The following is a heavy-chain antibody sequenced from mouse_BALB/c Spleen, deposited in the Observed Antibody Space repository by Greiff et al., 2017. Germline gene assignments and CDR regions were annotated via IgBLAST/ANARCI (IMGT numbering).Heavy chain of an antibody. V-gene: IGHV1-66*01. CDR3: AREGTLVRPYYFDY. CDR2: IFPGSGNT. J-gene: IGHJ2*01. CDR1: GYSFTSYY. Sequence: QVQLKQSGPELVKPGASVKISCKASGYSFTSYYIHWVKQRPGQGLEWIGWIFPGSGNTKYNEKFKGKATLTADTSSSTAYMQLSSLTSEDSAVYFCAREGTLVRPYYFDYWGQGTTLTVSS. D-gene: IGHD2-1*01.